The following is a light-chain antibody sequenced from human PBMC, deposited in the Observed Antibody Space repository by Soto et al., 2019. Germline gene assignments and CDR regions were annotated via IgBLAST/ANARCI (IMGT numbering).Light chain of an antibody. J-gene: IGKJ1*01. Sequence: EIVMTQSPSTLSVSPGARATLSCRASQSVSSNLAWYQQKPGQAPRLLIYGASTMATGIPARFSGSGSGTEFALPISSLQSEDFAVYYCQHQGTFGQGTKVEIK. CDR2: GAS. CDR3: QHQGT. CDR1: QSVSSN. V-gene: IGKV3-15*01.